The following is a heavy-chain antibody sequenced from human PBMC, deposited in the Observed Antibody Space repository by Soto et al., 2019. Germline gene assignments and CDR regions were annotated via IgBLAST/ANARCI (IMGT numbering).Heavy chain of an antibody. V-gene: IGHV3-30*18. J-gene: IGHJ6*01. CDR3: AKEKSIAARAYYYYGMDV. CDR2: ISYDGSNK. CDR1: GFTFSSYG. Sequence: QVQLVESGGGVVQPGRSLRLSCAASGFTFSSYGMHWVRQAPGKGLEWVAVISYDGSNKYYADSVKGRFTISRDNSKNTLYLQMNSLRAEDTAVYYCAKEKSIAARAYYYYGMDVW. D-gene: IGHD6-6*01.